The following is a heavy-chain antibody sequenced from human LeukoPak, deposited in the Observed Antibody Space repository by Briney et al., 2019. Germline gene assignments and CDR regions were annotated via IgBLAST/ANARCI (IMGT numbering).Heavy chain of an antibody. CDR2: IRYDGSNK. J-gene: IGHJ4*02. CDR1: GFTFSSYG. V-gene: IGHV3-30*02. D-gene: IGHD2-21*01. Sequence: PGGSLRLSCAASGFTFSSYGMHWVRQAPGKGLEWVAFIRYDGSNKYYADSVKGRFTISRDNSKNTLYLQMNSLRADDTAVYYCARDTGLFTLKENDYWGQGTLVTVSS. CDR3: ARDTGLFTLKENDY.